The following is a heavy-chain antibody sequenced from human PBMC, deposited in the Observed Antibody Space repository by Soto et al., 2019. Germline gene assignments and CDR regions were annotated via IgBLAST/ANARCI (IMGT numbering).Heavy chain of an antibody. CDR2: IIPIFGTA. Sequence: QVQLVQSGAEVKKPGSSVKVSCKASGGTFSSYAISWVRQAPGQGLEWMGGIIPIFGTANYAQKFQGRVTITADESTSTDDMELSRLRSEDTAVYYCARDTFFTYYYDSSGYATGWYCDLWGRGTLVTVSS. D-gene: IGHD3-22*01. CDR1: GGTFSSYA. J-gene: IGHJ2*01. V-gene: IGHV1-69*12. CDR3: ARDTFFTYYYDSSGYATGWYCDL.